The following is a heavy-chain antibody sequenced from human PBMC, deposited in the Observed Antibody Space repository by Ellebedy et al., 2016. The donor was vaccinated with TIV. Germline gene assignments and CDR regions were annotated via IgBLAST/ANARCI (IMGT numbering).Heavy chain of an antibody. V-gene: IGHV3-21*01. CDR1: GFTFSSYT. Sequence: GESLKISCAASGFTFSSYTINWVRQAPGKGLEWVSSISGAGRYTYYADSVKGRFTISRDNAKNSLYLQMNSLRAEDTAVYYCARDHVSGWALGFWGQGTLVTVSS. J-gene: IGHJ4*02. CDR3: ARDHVSGWALGF. D-gene: IGHD6-19*01. CDR2: ISGAGRYT.